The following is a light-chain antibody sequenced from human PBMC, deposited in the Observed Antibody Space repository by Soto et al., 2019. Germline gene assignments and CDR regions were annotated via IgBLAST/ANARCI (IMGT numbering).Light chain of an antibody. CDR1: QSVSSRY. Sequence: DIVLTQSPGTLSLSPGERATLSCRTSQSVSSRYLAWYQQKPGQAPRLLIYGASNRATGIQDRFSGSGSGTDFTLTIGRLEPEDFAVYYCQQYDTSPPGYTFGQGTKLELK. V-gene: IGKV3-20*01. CDR2: GAS. CDR3: QQYDTSPPGYT. J-gene: IGKJ2*01.